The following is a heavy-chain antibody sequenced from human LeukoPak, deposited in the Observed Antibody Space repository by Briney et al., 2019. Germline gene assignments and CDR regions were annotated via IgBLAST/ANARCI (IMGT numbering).Heavy chain of an antibody. Sequence: PSETLCLTCSVSSSSISSFYWSSVRQPPGTGLEWIGYIYDTGSTNFNPSPKSRVTLSVDTSKSQFSLKLKSVTAADTAVYYCAGSNPGYPLFNYWGQGTLVIVSS. V-gene: IGHV4-4*09. CDR3: AGSNPGYPLFNY. CDR1: SSSISSFY. D-gene: IGHD6-13*01. J-gene: IGHJ4*02. CDR2: IYDTGST.